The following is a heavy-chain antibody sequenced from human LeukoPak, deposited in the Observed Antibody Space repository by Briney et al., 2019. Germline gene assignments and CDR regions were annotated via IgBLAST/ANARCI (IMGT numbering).Heavy chain of an antibody. D-gene: IGHD5-18*01. Sequence: QTGGSLRLSCAVSGFTFSSHDLHWVRQAAGKGLEWVSTIGTTGDTFYPDSVKGRFTISRESAENSLYLQMNSLRAGDTAVYYCARDLRGYRYGGYPYFYGMDVWGQGTTVTVSS. CDR2: IGTTGDT. CDR1: GFTFSSHD. V-gene: IGHV3-13*01. CDR3: ARDLRGYRYGGYPYFYGMDV. J-gene: IGHJ6*02.